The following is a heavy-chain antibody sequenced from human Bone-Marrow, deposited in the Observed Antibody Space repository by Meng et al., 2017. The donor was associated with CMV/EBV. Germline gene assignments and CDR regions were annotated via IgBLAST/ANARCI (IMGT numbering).Heavy chain of an antibody. CDR2: ISWNSGSI. D-gene: IGHD5-12*01. Sequence: SLKISCAAPGFTFDDYAMHWVRQAPGKGLEWVSGISWNSGSIGYADSVKGRFTISRDNAKNSLYLQMNSPRAEDTAVYYCAREGAQWLRIGRPFDYWGQGTLVTVSS. CDR1: GFTFDDYA. V-gene: IGHV3-9*01. CDR3: AREGAQWLRIGRPFDY. J-gene: IGHJ4*02.